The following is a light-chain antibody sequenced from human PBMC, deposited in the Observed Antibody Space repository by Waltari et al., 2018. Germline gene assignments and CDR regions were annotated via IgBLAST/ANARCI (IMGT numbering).Light chain of an antibody. CDR2: DAS. V-gene: IGKV3-11*01. J-gene: IGKJ1*01. Sequence: EIVLTQSPATLSLSPGERATLSCRASQSVSSYLAWYQQKPGQAHRLLIYDASNRATGIPARFSGSVSATDFTLSISSLEPEDFAGYYCQQRSNWPPTFGQGTKVEIK. CDR3: QQRSNWPPT. CDR1: QSVSSY.